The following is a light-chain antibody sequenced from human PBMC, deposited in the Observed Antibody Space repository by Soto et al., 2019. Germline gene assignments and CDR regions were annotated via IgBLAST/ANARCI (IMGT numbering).Light chain of an antibody. Sequence: QSVLTQSPSVSGAPGQRVTVACTGTSSNIGADYDVHWYQQFPGTAPKLLLSGNKNRPSGVPDRFSGSKSGTSASLPISGLQAEDEAEYYCQSYDIGVSHYVFGPGTKVTVL. V-gene: IGLV1-40*01. CDR1: SSNIGADYD. CDR2: GNK. CDR3: QSYDIGVSHYV. J-gene: IGLJ1*01.